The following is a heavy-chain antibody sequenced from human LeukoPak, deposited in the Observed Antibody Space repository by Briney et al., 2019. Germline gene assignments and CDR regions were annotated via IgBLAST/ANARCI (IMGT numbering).Heavy chain of an antibody. CDR3: ARDAYDSSGYFPFGN. CDR2: ISSSGSTI. D-gene: IGHD3-22*01. CDR1: GFTFSSYE. V-gene: IGHV3-48*03. Sequence: GGSLRLSCAASGFTFSSYEMNWVRQAPGEGLEWVSYISSSGSTIYYADSVKGRFTISRDNAKNSLYVQMNSLRAEDTAVYYCARDAYDSSGYFPFGNWGQGTLVTVSS. J-gene: IGHJ4*02.